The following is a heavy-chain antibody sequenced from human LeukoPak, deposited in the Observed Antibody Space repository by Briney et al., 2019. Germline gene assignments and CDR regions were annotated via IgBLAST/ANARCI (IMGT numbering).Heavy chain of an antibody. CDR1: GFSFSSYG. J-gene: IGHJ4*02. Sequence: PGGSLRLSCVASGFSFSSYGMNWVRQAPGKGLEWVSGIRGSDYTTYYADSVKGRFTISRDNSKNTLYLEVISLTAEDTAVYYCAKDDAWLRFGEWSQGTLVTVSS. CDR3: AKDDAWLRFGE. V-gene: IGHV3-23*01. D-gene: IGHD3-10*01. CDR2: IRGSDYTT.